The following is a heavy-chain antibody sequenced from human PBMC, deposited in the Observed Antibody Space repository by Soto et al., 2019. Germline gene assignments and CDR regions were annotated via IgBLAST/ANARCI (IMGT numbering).Heavy chain of an antibody. CDR3: AGITMVRGAIDY. Sequence: GASVKVSCKASGYTFTGYYMHWVRQAPGQGLEWMGWINPNSGGTNYAQKFQGRVTMTRDTSTSTAYMELSRLRSDDTAAYYCAGITMVRGAIDYWGQGTLVTVSS. J-gene: IGHJ4*02. D-gene: IGHD3-10*01. CDR1: GYTFTGYY. CDR2: INPNSGGT. V-gene: IGHV1-2*02.